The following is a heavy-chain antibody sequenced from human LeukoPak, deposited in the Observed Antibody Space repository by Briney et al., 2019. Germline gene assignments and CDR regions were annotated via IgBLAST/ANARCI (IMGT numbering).Heavy chain of an antibody. V-gene: IGHV4-59*01. CDR2: IYYSGST. CDR3: ARSLMTTVPHWFDP. J-gene: IGHJ5*02. D-gene: IGHD4-17*01. CDR1: GGSISSYY. Sequence: SETLSLTCTVPGGSISSYYWSWIRQPPGKGLEWIGYIYYSGSTNYNPSLKSRVTISVDTSKNQFSLKLSSVTAADTAVYYCARSLMTTVPHWFDPWGQGTLVIVSS.